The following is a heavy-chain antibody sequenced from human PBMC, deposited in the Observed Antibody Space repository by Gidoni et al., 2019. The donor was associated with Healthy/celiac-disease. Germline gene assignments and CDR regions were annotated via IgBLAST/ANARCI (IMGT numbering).Heavy chain of an antibody. Sequence: EVELVETGGGWIQPGGSLRLSCSASGFTVSSNYMSWVRQAPGKGLEWVSVIYSGGSTYYADSVKGRFTISRDNSKNTLYLQMNSLRAEDTAVYYCARDAGYSYGYYFDYWGQGTLVTVSS. D-gene: IGHD5-18*01. CDR2: IYSGGST. CDR3: ARDAGYSYGYYFDY. CDR1: GFTVSSNY. V-gene: IGHV3-53*02. J-gene: IGHJ4*02.